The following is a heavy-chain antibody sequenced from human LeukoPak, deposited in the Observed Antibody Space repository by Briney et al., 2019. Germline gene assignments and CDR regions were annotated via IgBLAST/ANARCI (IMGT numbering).Heavy chain of an antibody. D-gene: IGHD6-19*01. J-gene: IGHJ4*02. V-gene: IGHV3-23*01. CDR3: AKQIAVAGTGDYFDY. CDR2: ISCSGGST. Sequence: PGGSLRLFCAASGFTLSSYAMSWVRQAPGKGLEGFSAISCSGGSTYYADSVKGRFTISRDNSKNTLDLQMNSLRAEDTAVYYCAKQIAVAGTGDYFDYWGQGTLVTVSS. CDR1: GFTLSSYA.